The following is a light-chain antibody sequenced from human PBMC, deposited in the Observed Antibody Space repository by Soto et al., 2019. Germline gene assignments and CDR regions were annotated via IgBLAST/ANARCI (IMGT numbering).Light chain of an antibody. CDR1: SSDIGGYNY. Sequence: QSALTQPASVSGSPGQSITTSCAGTSSDIGGYNYVSWYQQHPGKAPKVMIYEVSNRPSGVSNRFSGSKSGNTASLTISGLQAEDEADYYCSSYTSSSTLYVFGSGTKVT. CDR2: EVS. CDR3: SSYTSSSTLYV. J-gene: IGLJ1*01. V-gene: IGLV2-14*01.